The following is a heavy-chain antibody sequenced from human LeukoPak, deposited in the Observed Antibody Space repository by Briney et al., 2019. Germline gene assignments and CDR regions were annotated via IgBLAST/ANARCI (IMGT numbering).Heavy chain of an antibody. CDR2: IYYSGST. CDR1: GGSISSGGYY. D-gene: IGHD4-17*01. J-gene: IGHJ4*02. V-gene: IGHV4-31*03. Sequence: SETLSLTCTVSGGSISSGGYYWSWIRQPPGKGLEWIGHIYYSGSTYYNPSLKSRLNISVDTSKNHFSLQLSSVTAADTAVYYCARGGYDYGDYANYWGQGTLVTVSS. CDR3: ARGGYDYGDYANY.